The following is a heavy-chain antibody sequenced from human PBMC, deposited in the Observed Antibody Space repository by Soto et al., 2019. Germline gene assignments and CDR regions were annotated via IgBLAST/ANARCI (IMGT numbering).Heavy chain of an antibody. CDR2: IIPVFQTA. Sequence: QEQLVQSGAEVKKPGSSVKVSCKASGALFSSYPISWVRQVPGQGLEWMGGIIPVFQTAYYTQRFQGRVTITADESTNTAYMELSSLRSADTAIYYCARGGSGYTWFNEFWGQGTLVTVSS. J-gene: IGHJ4*02. CDR3: ARGGSGYTWFNEF. V-gene: IGHV1-69*01. D-gene: IGHD3-22*01. CDR1: GALFSSYP.